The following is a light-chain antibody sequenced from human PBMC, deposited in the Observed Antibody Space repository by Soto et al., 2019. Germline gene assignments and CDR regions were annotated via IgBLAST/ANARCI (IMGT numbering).Light chain of an antibody. J-gene: IGKJ4*01. CDR1: QSVTSN. V-gene: IGKV3-15*01. CDR2: GAS. CDR3: QQYSSWPLT. Sequence: VMTQSPATLSVSPGERATLSCRASQSVTSNLAWYQQKPGQAPRLLIYGASTRATGIPSRFSGSGSGTEFTLTISSLQSEDFAGYYCQQYSSWPLTFGGGTRVEIK.